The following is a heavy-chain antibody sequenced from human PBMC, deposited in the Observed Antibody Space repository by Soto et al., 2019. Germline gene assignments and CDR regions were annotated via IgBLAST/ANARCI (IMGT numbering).Heavy chain of an antibody. CDR3: ARDVRKNYYYGMDV. Sequence: SLRLSCAASGFTFSSYGMHWVRQAPGKGLEWVAVIWYDGSNKYYADSVKGRFTISRDNSKNTLYLQMNSLRAEDTAVYYCARDVRKNYYYGMDVWGQATTVTVSS. CDR1: GFTFSSYG. V-gene: IGHV3-33*01. CDR2: IWYDGSNK. J-gene: IGHJ6*02. D-gene: IGHD2-8*01.